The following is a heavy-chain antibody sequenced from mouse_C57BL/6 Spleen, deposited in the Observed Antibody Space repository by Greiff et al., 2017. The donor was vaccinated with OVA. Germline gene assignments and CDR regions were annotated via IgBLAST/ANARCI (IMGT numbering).Heavy chain of an antibody. D-gene: IGHD2-3*01. V-gene: IGHV1-59*01. CDR1: GYTFTSYW. CDR2: IDPSDSYT. CDR3: ARRIYDLYYFDY. Sequence: QVQLQQPGAELVRPGTSVKLSCKASGYTFTSYWMHWVKQRPGQGLEWIGVIDPSDSYTNYTQKFKGKATLTVDTSSSTAYMQLSSLTSEDSAVYYCARRIYDLYYFDYWGQGTTLTVSS. J-gene: IGHJ2*01.